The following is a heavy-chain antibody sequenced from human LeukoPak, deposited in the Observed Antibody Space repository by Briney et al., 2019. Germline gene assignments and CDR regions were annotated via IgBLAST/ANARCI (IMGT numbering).Heavy chain of an antibody. V-gene: IGHV3-11*01. CDR3: ARDFETTVTIFDH. J-gene: IGHJ4*02. Sequence: GGSLRLSCAASGFTFSDYYMSWIRQAPGKGLEWVSYISSSGSTIYYADSVKGRFTISRDNAKNSLYLQMNSLRAEDTAVYYCARDFETTVTIFDHWGQGTLVTVSS. CDR2: ISSSGSTI. D-gene: IGHD4-17*01. CDR1: GFTFSDYY.